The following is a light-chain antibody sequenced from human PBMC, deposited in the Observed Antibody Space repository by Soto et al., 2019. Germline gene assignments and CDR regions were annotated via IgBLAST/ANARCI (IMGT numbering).Light chain of an antibody. Sequence: ETVMTQSPATLSVSPGERATLSCRASQSVYSNLAWYQQKPGQAPRLLIYGASTRATGLPARFSGSGSGTESTLTISSLQSEDFAVYYCQQYQNWPLTFGGGTKVEIK. J-gene: IGKJ4*01. CDR1: QSVYSN. CDR3: QQYQNWPLT. CDR2: GAS. V-gene: IGKV3-15*01.